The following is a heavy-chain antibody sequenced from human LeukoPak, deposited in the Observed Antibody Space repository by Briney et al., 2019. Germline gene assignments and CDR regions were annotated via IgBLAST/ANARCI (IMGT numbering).Heavy chain of an antibody. Sequence: KPSQTLSLTCTVSGGSISSGSYYWRWIRQPAGKGLEWIGRIYTSGSTNYNPSLKSRVTISVDTSKNQFSLKLSSVTAADTAVYYCARVDLRYCSGGSCPFDYWGQGTLVTVSS. V-gene: IGHV4-61*02. D-gene: IGHD2-15*01. CDR2: IYTSGST. CDR3: ARVDLRYCSGGSCPFDY. CDR1: GGSISSGSYY. J-gene: IGHJ4*02.